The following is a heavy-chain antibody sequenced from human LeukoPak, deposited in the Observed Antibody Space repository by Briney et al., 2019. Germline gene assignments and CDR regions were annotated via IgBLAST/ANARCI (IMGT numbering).Heavy chain of an antibody. V-gene: IGHV4-59*01. D-gene: IGHD2/OR15-2a*01. CDR1: GGSISSYY. CDR3: TRAFGQVWYFDL. Sequence: SETLSLTCTVSGGSISSYYWSWIRQPPGKGREWIGYIYHSGSTNYNPSLKRRVTIPVDTPKNQFSLKLSSVTAADTAVYYCTRAFGQVWYFDLWGRGTLVTVSS. CDR2: IYHSGST. J-gene: IGHJ2*01.